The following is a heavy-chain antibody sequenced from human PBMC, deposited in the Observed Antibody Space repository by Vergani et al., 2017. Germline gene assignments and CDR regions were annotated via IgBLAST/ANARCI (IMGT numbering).Heavy chain of an antibody. CDR3: ARITMVRGVIP. Sequence: QVQLVESGGGVVQPGRSLRLSCAASGFTFSSYAMHWVRQAPGKGLEWVAVISYDGSNKYYADSVNCRFTISRDNSKNTLYLQMNSLRAEDTAVYYCARITMVRGVIPWGQGTLVTVSS. CDR2: ISYDGSNK. D-gene: IGHD3-10*01. CDR1: GFTFSSYA. V-gene: IGHV3-30-3*01. J-gene: IGHJ5*02.